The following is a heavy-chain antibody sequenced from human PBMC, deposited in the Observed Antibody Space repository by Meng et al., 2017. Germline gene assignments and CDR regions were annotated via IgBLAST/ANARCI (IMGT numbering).Heavy chain of an antibody. CDR3: ARATAAGRHFDY. CDR2: INPSGGST. CDR1: GYTFTSYY. V-gene: IGHV1-46*01. J-gene: IGHJ4*02. Sequence: ASVKVSCKASGYTFTSYYMHWVRQAPGQGLEWMGIINPSGGSTSYAQKFQGRVTMTRDTSTSTVYMELSSLRSEDTAVYYCARATAAGRHFDYWGQGKLVNGAS. D-gene: IGHD6-6*01.